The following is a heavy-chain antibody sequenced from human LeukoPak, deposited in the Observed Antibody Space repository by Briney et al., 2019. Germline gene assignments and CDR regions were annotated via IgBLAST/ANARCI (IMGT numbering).Heavy chain of an antibody. CDR2: IYYSGST. Sequence: MTSETLSLTCTVSGVSISSSSYYWGWIPQPPGKGLEWIGSIYYSGSTYYNPSLKSRVTISVDTSKNQFSLKLSSVTAADTAVYYCARVPIQLWAYFDYWGQGTLVTVSS. V-gene: IGHV4-39*07. CDR3: ARVPIQLWAYFDY. D-gene: IGHD5-18*01. CDR1: GVSISSSSYY. J-gene: IGHJ4*02.